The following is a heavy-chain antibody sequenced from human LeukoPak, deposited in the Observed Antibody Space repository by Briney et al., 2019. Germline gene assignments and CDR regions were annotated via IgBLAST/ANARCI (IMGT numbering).Heavy chain of an antibody. CDR2: INHSGST. CDR3: ARGGRRGNAFDI. D-gene: IGHD3-16*01. V-gene: IGHV4-39*07. J-gene: IGHJ3*02. Sequence: PSETLSLTCSVSGGSISSSTYYWSWIRQPPVKGLEWIGEINHSGSTNYNPSLKSRVTISVDTSKNQFSLKLSSVTAADTAVYYCARGGRRGNAFDIWGQGTMVTVSS. CDR1: GGSISSSTYY.